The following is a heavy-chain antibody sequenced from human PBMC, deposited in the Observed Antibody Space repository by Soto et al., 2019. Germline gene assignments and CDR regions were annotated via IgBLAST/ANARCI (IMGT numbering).Heavy chain of an antibody. J-gene: IGHJ3*02. Sequence: QVQLVESGGGVVQPGRSLRLSCAASGFTFSSYGMHWVRQAPGKGLEWVAVIWYDGSNKYYADSVKGRFTISRDNSKNALYLQMNSLRAEDTAVYYCAKAGGSYSVLDAFDIWGQGTMVTVSS. CDR2: IWYDGSNK. V-gene: IGHV3-33*06. D-gene: IGHD1-26*01. CDR1: GFTFSSYG. CDR3: AKAGGSYSVLDAFDI.